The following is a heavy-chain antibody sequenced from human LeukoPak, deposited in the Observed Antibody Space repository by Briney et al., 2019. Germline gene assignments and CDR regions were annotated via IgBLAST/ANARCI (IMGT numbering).Heavy chain of an antibody. J-gene: IGHJ5*02. CDR2: VYYTGTI. Sequence: SETLSLTCTVSGGSISNYYWSWIRQPPGERMEWIGYVYYTGTINYNPSLKSRVTISVDTSKNQFSLKLSSVTAADTAMYYCAKEIEGLGVPARRWFDSWGQGTLVTVSS. CDR1: GGSISNYY. CDR3: AKEIEGLGVPARRWFDS. V-gene: IGHV4-59*01. D-gene: IGHD2-2*01.